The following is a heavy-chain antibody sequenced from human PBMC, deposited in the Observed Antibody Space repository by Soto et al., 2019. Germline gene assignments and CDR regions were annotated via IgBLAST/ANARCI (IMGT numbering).Heavy chain of an antibody. Sequence: GGSLRLSCAASGFPFSSYWMHWVRQAPGKGLVWVSRINSDGSSTSYADSVKGRFTISRDNAKNTLYLQMNSLRAEDTAVYYCARGPYDSSGYYYGWGQGTLVTVSS. J-gene: IGHJ4*02. V-gene: IGHV3-74*01. D-gene: IGHD3-22*01. CDR3: ARGPYDSSGYYYG. CDR2: INSDGSST. CDR1: GFPFSSYW.